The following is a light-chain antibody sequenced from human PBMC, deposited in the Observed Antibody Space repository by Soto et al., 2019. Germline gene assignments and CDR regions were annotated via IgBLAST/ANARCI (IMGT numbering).Light chain of an antibody. CDR3: QQRSNWIT. Sequence: EIVLTQSPATLSLSPGDTATLSCRASQSVSTWLSWYQQKPGQAPRLLIYDASNRATGIPARFSGSGSGTDFTLTISSLEPEDFAVYYFQQRSNWITFGQGTRLEIE. J-gene: IGKJ5*01. CDR2: DAS. CDR1: QSVSTW. V-gene: IGKV3-11*01.